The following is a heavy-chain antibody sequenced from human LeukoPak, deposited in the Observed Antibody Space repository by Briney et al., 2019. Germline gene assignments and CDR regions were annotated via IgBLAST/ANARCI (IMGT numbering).Heavy chain of an antibody. CDR2: ISGSGGST. CDR1: GFTFSSYS. Sequence: PGGSLRLSCAASGFTFSSYSMNWVRQAPGKGLEWVSAISGSGGSTYYADSVKGRFTISRDNSKNTLYLQMNSLRAEDTAVYYCAKATTQGSYYYGMDVWGQGTTVTVSS. V-gene: IGHV3-23*01. CDR3: AKATTQGSYYYGMDV. J-gene: IGHJ6*02. D-gene: IGHD3-10*01.